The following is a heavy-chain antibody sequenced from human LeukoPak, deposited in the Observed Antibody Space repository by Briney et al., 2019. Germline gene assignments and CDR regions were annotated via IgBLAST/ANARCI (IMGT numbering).Heavy chain of an antibody. D-gene: IGHD3-10*02. Sequence: PSETLSLTCTVSGGSISSSSYYWGWIRQPPGKGLEWIGSIYYSGSTYYNPSLKSRVTISVDTSKNQFSLKLSSVTAADTAVYYCARHYPPLFGYWGQGTLVTVSS. CDR2: IYYSGST. CDR3: ARHYPPLFGY. CDR1: GGSISSSSYY. V-gene: IGHV4-39*01. J-gene: IGHJ4*02.